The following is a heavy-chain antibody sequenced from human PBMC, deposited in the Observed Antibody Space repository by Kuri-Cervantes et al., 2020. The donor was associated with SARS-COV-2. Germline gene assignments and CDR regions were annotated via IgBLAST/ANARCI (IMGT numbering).Heavy chain of an antibody. J-gene: IGHJ5*02. D-gene: IGHD1-26*01. CDR1: GYSFTSYW. V-gene: IGHV5-51*01. CDR3: ARRGSHGDWFDP. Sequence: NVPCKGSGYSFTSYWIGWVRQMPGKGLEWMGIIYPGDSDTRYGPSSQGQVTISADKSISTAYLQWSSLKASDTAMYYCARRGSHGDWFDPWGQGTLVTVSS. CDR2: IYPGDSDT.